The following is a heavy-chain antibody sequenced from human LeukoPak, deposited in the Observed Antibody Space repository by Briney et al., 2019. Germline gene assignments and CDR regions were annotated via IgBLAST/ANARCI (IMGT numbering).Heavy chain of an antibody. CDR2: ISAYNGNT. D-gene: IGHD3-10*01. J-gene: IGHJ5*02. CDR3: ARGARITMVRGVKYNWFDP. CDR1: GYTFTSYG. Sequence: ASVKVSCKASGYTFTSYGISWVRQAPGQGLEWMGWISAYNGNTNYAQKLQGRVTMTTDTSTSTAYMELRSLRSDDTAVYYCARGARITMVRGVKYNWFDPWGQGTLVTVSS. V-gene: IGHV1-18*01.